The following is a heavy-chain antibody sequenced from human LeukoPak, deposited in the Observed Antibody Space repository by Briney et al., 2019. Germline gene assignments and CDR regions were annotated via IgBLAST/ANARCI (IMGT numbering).Heavy chain of an antibody. CDR1: DGSISSSSYY. D-gene: IGHD5-24*01. J-gene: IGHJ4*02. Sequence: PSETLSLTCTVSDGSISSSSYYWGWIRQPPGKGLEWIGSIYYSGSTYYNPSLKSRVTISVDTSKNQFSLKLSSVTAADTAVYYCARRRDGYNEDFFDYWGQGTLVTVSS. CDR3: ARRRDGYNEDFFDY. V-gene: IGHV4-39*01. CDR2: IYYSGST.